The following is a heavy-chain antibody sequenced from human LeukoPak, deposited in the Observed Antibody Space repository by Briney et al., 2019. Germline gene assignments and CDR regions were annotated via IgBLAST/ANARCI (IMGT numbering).Heavy chain of an antibody. V-gene: IGHV4-39*01. J-gene: IGHJ4*02. D-gene: IGHD3-10*01. CDR1: GGSISSSSYY. Sequence: SETLSLTCTVSGGSISSSSYYWGWIRQPPGKGLEWIGSIYYSGSTYYNPSLKSRVTISVDTSKNQFSLKLSSLTAADTAVYYCARALWFGEPWGQGTLVTVSS. CDR3: ARALWFGEP. CDR2: IYYSGST.